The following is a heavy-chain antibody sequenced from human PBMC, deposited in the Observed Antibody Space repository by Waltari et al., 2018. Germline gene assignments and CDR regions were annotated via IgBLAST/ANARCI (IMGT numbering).Heavy chain of an antibody. CDR3: ARRLTPAQRGYNWFDP. CDR2: SIPILGIA. J-gene: IGHJ5*02. V-gene: IGHV1-69*04. Sequence: QVQLVQSGAEVKKPGSSVKVSCKASGGTFSSYAISWVRQAPGQGLEWMGGSIPILGIANYAQKFQGRVTITADESTSTAYMELSSLRSEDTAVYYCARRLTPAQRGYNWFDPWGQGTLVTVSS. CDR1: GGTFSSYA. D-gene: IGHD5-12*01.